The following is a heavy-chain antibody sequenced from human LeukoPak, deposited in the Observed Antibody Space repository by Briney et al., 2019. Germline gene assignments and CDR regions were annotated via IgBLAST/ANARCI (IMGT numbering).Heavy chain of an antibody. D-gene: IGHD2-15*01. V-gene: IGHV1-69*13. CDR3: AREFFGSSDIALSYYYYYMDV. Sequence: SVKVSCKASGGTFSSYAISWVRQAPGQGLEWMGGIIPIFGTANYAQKFQGRVTITADESTSTAYMELSSLRSEDTAVYYCAREFFGSSDIALSYYYYYMDVWGKGTTVTVSS. CDR2: IIPIFGTA. J-gene: IGHJ6*03. CDR1: GGTFSSYA.